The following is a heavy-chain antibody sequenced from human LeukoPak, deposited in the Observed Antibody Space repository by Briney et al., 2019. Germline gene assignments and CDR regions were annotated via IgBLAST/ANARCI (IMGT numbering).Heavy chain of an antibody. CDR3: ARPFSVYDFWSGYYYYYMXV. CDR2: IIPIFGTA. J-gene: IGHJ6*03. D-gene: IGHD3-3*01. Sequence: GASVKVSCKASGGTFSSYAISWVRQAPGQGLEWMGGIIPIFGTANYAQKFQGRVTITTDESTSTAYMELSSLRSEDTAVYYCARPFSVYDFWSGYYYYYMXVWGKGTTVT. CDR1: GGTFSSYA. V-gene: IGHV1-69*05.